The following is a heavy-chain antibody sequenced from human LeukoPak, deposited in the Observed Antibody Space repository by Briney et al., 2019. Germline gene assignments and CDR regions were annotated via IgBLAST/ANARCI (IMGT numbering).Heavy chain of an antibody. CDR2: ISGSGGST. D-gene: IGHD2-2*01. V-gene: IGHV3-23*01. CDR3: AKDCSSTSCYDY. J-gene: IGHJ4*02. Sequence: GGSLRLSCAASGFTFSSYAMSWVRQAPGKGLEWVSAISGSGGSTYYADSVKGRFTISRDNSKNTLYLQMNSLRAEGTAVYYCAKDCSSTSCYDYWGQGTLVTVSS. CDR1: GFTFSSYA.